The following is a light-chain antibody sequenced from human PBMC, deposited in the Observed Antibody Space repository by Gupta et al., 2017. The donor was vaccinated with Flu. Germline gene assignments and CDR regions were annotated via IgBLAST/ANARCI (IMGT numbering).Light chain of an antibody. CDR1: QNINNY. CDR3: QQRSDWPPYT. Sequence: APLSLAPGERATLSCRASQNINNYLAWYQQTPGQAPRLLIHDASNRATGIPDRFSGSGSGTDFTLTISNLEPEDFVVYYCQQRSDWPPYTFGQGTKLEMK. V-gene: IGKV3-11*01. J-gene: IGKJ2*01. CDR2: DAS.